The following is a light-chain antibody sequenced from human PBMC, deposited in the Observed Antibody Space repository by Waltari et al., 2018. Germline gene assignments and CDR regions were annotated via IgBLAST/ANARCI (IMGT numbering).Light chain of an antibody. CDR1: SSDVGRYNV. CDR2: EVS. J-gene: IGLJ2*01. Sequence: QSALTQPASVSGSPGQSITISCTGTSSDVGRYNVVSWYQQHPGKAPKLMIYEVSKRPSGVSNRFSGSKSGNTASLTISGLQAEDEADYYCCSYAGSSTVVFGGGTKLTVL. CDR3: CSYAGSSTVV. V-gene: IGLV2-23*02.